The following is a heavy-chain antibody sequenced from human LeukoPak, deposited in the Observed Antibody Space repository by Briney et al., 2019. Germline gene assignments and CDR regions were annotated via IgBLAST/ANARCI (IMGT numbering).Heavy chain of an antibody. J-gene: IGHJ6*02. CDR3: ARGSGWYYYGMDV. V-gene: IGHV3-48*01. Sequence: GESLRLSCAASGFTFSSYGMNWVRQAPGRGLEWVSYISSSSSNKYYADSVKGRFTISRDNAKDSLYLQMDSLRAEDTAVYYCARGSGWYYYGMDVWGQGTTVTVSS. D-gene: IGHD6-19*01. CDR1: GFTFSSYG. CDR2: ISSSSSNK.